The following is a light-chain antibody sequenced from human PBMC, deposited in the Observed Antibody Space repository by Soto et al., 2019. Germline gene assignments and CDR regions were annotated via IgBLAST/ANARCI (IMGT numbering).Light chain of an antibody. Sequence: QSALTQPASVSGSPGQSIAISCTGTSSDVGGYNYVSWYQQHPGKAPKLILCDVSNRPSGVSDRFSGSKSGNTASLTISGLQTEDEADYYCSSYTTGSTDVVGTGTKLTVL. CDR1: SSDVGGYNY. J-gene: IGLJ1*01. V-gene: IGLV2-14*01. CDR3: SSYTTGSTDV. CDR2: DVS.